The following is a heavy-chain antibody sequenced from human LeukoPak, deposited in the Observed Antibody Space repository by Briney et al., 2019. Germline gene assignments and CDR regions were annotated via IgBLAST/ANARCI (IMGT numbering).Heavy chain of an antibody. D-gene: IGHD3-10*01. Sequence: GRSLRLSCAASGFTFDDYAMHWVRQAPGKGLEWVSGISWNSGSIGYADSVKGRFTISRDNAKNSLYLQMNSLRAEDTAVYYCARQPLWFGELSPDYWGQGTLVTVSS. J-gene: IGHJ4*02. CDR1: GFTFDDYA. CDR2: ISWNSGSI. CDR3: ARQPLWFGELSPDY. V-gene: IGHV3-9*01.